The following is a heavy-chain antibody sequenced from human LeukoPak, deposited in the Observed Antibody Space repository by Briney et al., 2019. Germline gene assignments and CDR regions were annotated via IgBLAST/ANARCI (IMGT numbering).Heavy chain of an antibody. J-gene: IGHJ4*02. CDR2: IYYSGST. CDR3: ARHAPSSTVSTMGYFDY. Sequence: SETLSLTCTVSGGSISSYYWSWIRQPPGKGLEWIGYIYYSGSTNYNPSLKSRVTISVDTSKNQFSLKLSSVTAADTAVYYCARHAPSSTVSTMGYFDYWGQGTLVTVSS. V-gene: IGHV4-59*08. D-gene: IGHD4-17*01. CDR1: GGSISSYY.